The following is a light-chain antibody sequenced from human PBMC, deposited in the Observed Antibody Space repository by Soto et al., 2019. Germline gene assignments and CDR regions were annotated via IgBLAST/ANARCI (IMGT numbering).Light chain of an antibody. CDR2: GAS. CDR3: QQRSNWPSIT. CDR1: QSVSSN. J-gene: IGKJ5*01. V-gene: IGKV3-15*01. Sequence: EIVMTQSPATLSVSPGERATLSCRVSQSVSSNLAWYQQKPGQAPRLLIYGASTRATGIPARFSGSGSGTEFTLTISSLQSEDFAVYYCQQRSNWPSITFGQGTRLEIK.